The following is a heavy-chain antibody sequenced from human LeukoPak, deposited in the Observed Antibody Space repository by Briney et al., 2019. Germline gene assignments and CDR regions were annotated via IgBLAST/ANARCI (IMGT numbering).Heavy chain of an antibody. CDR3: TTAHDHGWFGEFYFDY. CDR1: GFTFSNAW. D-gene: IGHD3-10*01. CDR2: IKSKTDGGTT. J-gene: IGHJ4*02. V-gene: IGHV3-15*01. Sequence: GGSLRLSCAASGFTFSNAWMSWVRQAPGKGLEWVGRIKSKTDGGTTDYAAPVKGRFTISRDDSKNTLYLQMNSLKTEDTAVYYCTTAHDHGWFGEFYFDYWGQGTLVTVSS.